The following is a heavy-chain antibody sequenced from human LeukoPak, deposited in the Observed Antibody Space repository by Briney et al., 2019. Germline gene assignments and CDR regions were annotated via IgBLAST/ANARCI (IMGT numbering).Heavy chain of an antibody. V-gene: IGHV7-4-1*02. J-gene: IGHJ3*02. Sequence: ASVKVSCKASGYTFTSYAMNWVRQAPGQGLEWMGWINTNTGNPTYAQGFTGRFVFSLDTSVSTAYLQISSLKAEDTAVYYCARDGGLTFSSAFDIWGQGTMVTVSS. CDR1: GYTFTSYA. D-gene: IGHD3-10*01. CDR3: ARDGGLTFSSAFDI. CDR2: INTNTGNP.